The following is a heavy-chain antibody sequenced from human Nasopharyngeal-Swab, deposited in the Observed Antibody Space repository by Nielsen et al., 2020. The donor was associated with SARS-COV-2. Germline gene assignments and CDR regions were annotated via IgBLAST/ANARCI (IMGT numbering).Heavy chain of an antibody. V-gene: IGHV3-30*18. D-gene: IGHD3-22*01. Sequence: GGSLRLSCEVSGFTFSSYGMHWVRQAPGKGLEWVAVISYDGSNKYYADSVKGRFTISRDNSKNTLYLQMNSLRAEDTAVYYCANGGRYYYDSSGYPDPFWYYYYGMDVWGQGTTVTVSS. CDR1: GFTFSSYG. CDR3: ANGGRYYYDSSGYPDPFWYYYYGMDV. J-gene: IGHJ6*02. CDR2: ISYDGSNK.